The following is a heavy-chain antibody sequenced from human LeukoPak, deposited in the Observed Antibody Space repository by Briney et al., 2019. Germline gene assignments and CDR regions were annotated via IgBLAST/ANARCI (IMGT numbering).Heavy chain of an antibody. D-gene: IGHD1-26*01. CDR1: GGSISSSSYY. CDR3: ARRDSGSYYSY. CDR2: IYYSGST. J-gene: IGHJ4*02. V-gene: IGHV4-39*01. Sequence: SETLSLTCTVSGGSISSSSYYWGWIRQPPGKGLEWIGSIYYSGSTYYNPSLKSRVTISVDTSKNLFSLKLSSVTAADTAVYYCARRDSGSYYSYWGQGTLVTVSS.